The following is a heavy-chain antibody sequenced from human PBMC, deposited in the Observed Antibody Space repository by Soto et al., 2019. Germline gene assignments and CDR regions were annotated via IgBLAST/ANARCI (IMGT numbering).Heavy chain of an antibody. CDR1: GFTFSSYA. CDR3: AKESLVRGVINYFDY. Sequence: GGSLRLSCAASGFTFSSYAMGWVRQAPGKGLEWVSGISGSGDSTYYADSVKGRFTISRDNSKNTLYLQMNSLRAEDTAIYYCAKESLVRGVINYFDYWGQGTLVTVS. V-gene: IGHV3-23*01. J-gene: IGHJ4*02. CDR2: ISGSGDST. D-gene: IGHD3-10*01.